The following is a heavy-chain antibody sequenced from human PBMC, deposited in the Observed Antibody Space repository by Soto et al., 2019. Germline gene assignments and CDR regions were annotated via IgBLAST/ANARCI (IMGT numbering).Heavy chain of an antibody. CDR1: GFTFSSYA. Sequence: PGGSLRLSCAASGFTFSSYAMSWVRQAPGKGLEWVSAISGSGGSTYYADSVKGRFTISRDNSKNTLYLQMNSLRAEDTAVYYCAKSARQGLPRQLFRTYYYYYGMDVWGQGTTVTVSS. J-gene: IGHJ6*02. CDR2: ISGSGGST. D-gene: IGHD2-21*02. CDR3: AKSARQGLPRQLFRTYYYYYGMDV. V-gene: IGHV3-23*01.